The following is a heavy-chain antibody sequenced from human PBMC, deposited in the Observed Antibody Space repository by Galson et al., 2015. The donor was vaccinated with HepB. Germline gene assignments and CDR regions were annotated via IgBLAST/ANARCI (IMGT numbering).Heavy chain of an antibody. J-gene: IGHJ4*02. CDR2: ISSSSSYI. CDR3: ARRHRAYCGGDCYSWEVGY. V-gene: IGHV3-21*01. CDR1: GFTFSSYS. Sequence: SLRLSCAASGFTFSSYSMNWVRQAPGKGLEWVSSISSSSSYIYYADSVKGRFTISRDNAKNSLYLQMNSLRAEDTAVYYCARRHRAYCGGDCYSWEVGYWGQGTLVTVSS. D-gene: IGHD2-21*02.